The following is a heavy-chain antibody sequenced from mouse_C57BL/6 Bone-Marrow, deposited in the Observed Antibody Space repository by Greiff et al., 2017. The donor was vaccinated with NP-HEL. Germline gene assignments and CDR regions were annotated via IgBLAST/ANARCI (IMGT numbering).Heavy chain of an antibody. V-gene: IGHV5-16*01. CDR2: INYDGSST. CDR3: ASEGGLRRGTDDMDY. Sequence: EVKVVESEGGLVQPGSSMKLSCTASGFTFSDYYMAWVRQVPEKGLEWVANINYDGSSTYYLDSLKSRFIISRDNAKNILYLQLSSLKSEDTAKYYGASEGGLRRGTDDMDYWGQGTSVTVSS. J-gene: IGHJ4*01. CDR1: GFTFSDYY. D-gene: IGHD2-4*01.